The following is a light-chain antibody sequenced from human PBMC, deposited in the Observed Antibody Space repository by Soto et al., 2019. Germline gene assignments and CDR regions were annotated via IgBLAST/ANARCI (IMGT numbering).Light chain of an antibody. CDR1: QSVSIH. CDR3: QQRSNWPPIT. CDR2: DAS. V-gene: IGKV3-11*01. Sequence: EIVLTQSPATLSLSPGERATLSCRASQSVSIHLAWYQQKHGQAPRLLIYDASHRATGISARFSGSGSGTDFTLTISSLEPEDFAVYYCQQRSNWPPITFGQGTRLEIK. J-gene: IGKJ5*01.